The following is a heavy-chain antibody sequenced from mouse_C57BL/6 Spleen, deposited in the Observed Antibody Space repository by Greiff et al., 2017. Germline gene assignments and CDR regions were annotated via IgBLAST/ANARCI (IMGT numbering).Heavy chain of an antibody. V-gene: IGHV1-80*01. Sequence: VQLQESGAELVKPGASVKISCKASGYAFSSYWMNWVKQRPGKGLEWIGQIYPGDGDTNYNGKFKGKATLTADKSSSTAYMQLSSLTSEDSAVYFCARREDGNYDAYWGQGTLVTVSA. D-gene: IGHD2-1*01. CDR2: IYPGDGDT. CDR3: ARREDGNYDAY. CDR1: GYAFSSYW. J-gene: IGHJ3*01.